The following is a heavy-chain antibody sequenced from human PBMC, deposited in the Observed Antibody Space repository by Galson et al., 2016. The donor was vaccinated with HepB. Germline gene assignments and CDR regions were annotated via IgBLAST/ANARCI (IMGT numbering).Heavy chain of an antibody. CDR3: GKHGGFDY. CDR1: GFSFSNSG. V-gene: IGHV3-23*01. D-gene: IGHD3-16*01. Sequence: SLRFSCAASGFSFSNSGMSWVRQAPGRGLEWVSGITRSGDATHDAHFVKGRFTISRDNSKNTLYLYMNNLTAGDTAIYYCGKHGGFDYWGQGALVTVSS. J-gene: IGHJ4*02. CDR2: ITRSGDAT.